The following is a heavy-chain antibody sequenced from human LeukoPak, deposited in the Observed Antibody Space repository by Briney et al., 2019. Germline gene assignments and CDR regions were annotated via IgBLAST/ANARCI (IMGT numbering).Heavy chain of an antibody. V-gene: IGHV4-34*01. Sequence: SETLSLTCAVYGGSFSGYYWSWIRQPPVKGLEWIGEINRSGSTNYNPSLKSRVTISVDTSKNQFSLKLNSVTAADTAVYYCARGPYPNPRAWGQGTLVTVSS. J-gene: IGHJ5*02. CDR1: GGSFSGYY. CDR2: INRSGST. D-gene: IGHD1-14*01. CDR3: ARGPYPNPRA.